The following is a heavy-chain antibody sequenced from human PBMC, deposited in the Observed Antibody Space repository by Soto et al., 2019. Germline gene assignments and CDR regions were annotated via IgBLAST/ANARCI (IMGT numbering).Heavy chain of an antibody. J-gene: IGHJ6*02. CDR1: GGSISSGDYY. CDR3: ARGFNWNSLGGYYGMDV. CDR2: IYYSGST. V-gene: IGHV4-30-4*01. Sequence: PSETLSLTCTVSGGSISSGDYYWSWIRQPPGKGLEWIGYIYYSGSTYYNPSLKSRVTISVDTSKNQFSLKLSSVTAADTAVYYCARGFNWNSLGGYYGMDVWGQGTKVTVYS. D-gene: IGHD1-7*01.